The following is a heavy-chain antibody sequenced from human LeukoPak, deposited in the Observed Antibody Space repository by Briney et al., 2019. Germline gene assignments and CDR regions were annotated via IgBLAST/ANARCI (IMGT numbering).Heavy chain of an antibody. V-gene: IGHV4-34*01. J-gene: IGHJ6*03. CDR2: INHSGST. D-gene: IGHD2-15*01. CDR1: GGSFSGYY. CDR3: ARHVASGYCSGGSCYSLYYYYYMDV. Sequence: SETLSLTCAVYGGSFSGYYWSWIRQPPGKGLEWIGEINHSGSTNYNPSLKSRVTISVDTSKNQFSLKLSSVTAADTAVYYCARHVASGYCSGGSCYSLYYYYYMDVWGKGTTVTISS.